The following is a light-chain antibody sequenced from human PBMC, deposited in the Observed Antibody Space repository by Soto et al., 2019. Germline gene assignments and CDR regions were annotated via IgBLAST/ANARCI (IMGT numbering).Light chain of an antibody. CDR3: QRSYTSPPT. V-gene: IGKV1-39*01. CDR1: QGIDSY. J-gene: IGKJ1*01. CDR2: AAS. Sequence: CRASQGIDSYLAWYQQRPGKAPKLLIFAASSLQSGVPSRFSGSRSGPDFTLTISSLQPEEFAIYNCQRSYTSPPTVAQGTRLDIK.